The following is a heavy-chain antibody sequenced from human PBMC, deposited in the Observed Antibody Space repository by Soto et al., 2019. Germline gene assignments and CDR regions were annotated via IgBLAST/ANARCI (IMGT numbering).Heavy chain of an antibody. V-gene: IGHV4-34*01. J-gene: IGHJ4*02. CDR2: INHSGST. CDR3: ARERLIVATTFDY. CDR1: GGSFSGYY. Sequence: QVQLQQWGAGLLKPSETLSLTCAVYGGSFSGYYWSWIRQPPGKGLEWIGEINHSGSTNYNPSLKSRVXXSXDXXKNQFSLKLSSVTAADTAVYYCARERLIVATTFDYWGQGTLVTVSS. D-gene: IGHD5-12*01.